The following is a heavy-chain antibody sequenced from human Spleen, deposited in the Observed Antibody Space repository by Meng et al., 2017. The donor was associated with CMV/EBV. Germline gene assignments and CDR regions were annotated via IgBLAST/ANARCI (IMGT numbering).Heavy chain of an antibody. J-gene: IGHJ6*02. CDR2: INQDGSQK. D-gene: IGHD4-11*01. V-gene: IGHV3-7*01. CDR3: ATSYSNYAGAYYYYGMDV. CDR1: GFTFSSHW. Sequence: GESLKISCAASGFTFSSHWMTWVRQAPGKGLEWVANINQDGSQKNYVDSVKGRFTISRDNAKNSLFLQMNSLRAEDTAVYYCATSYSNYAGAYYYYGMDVWGQGTTVTVSS.